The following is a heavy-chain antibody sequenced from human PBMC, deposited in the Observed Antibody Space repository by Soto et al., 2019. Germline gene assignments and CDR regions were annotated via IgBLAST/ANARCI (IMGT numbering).Heavy chain of an antibody. J-gene: IGHJ6*02. CDR1: GFTFSSYW. CDR3: ARVEGEMAPNYYYSYGMDV. CDR2: IKQDGSEK. V-gene: IGHV3-7*05. D-gene: IGHD3-16*01. Sequence: EVQLVESGGGWVQPGGSLRLSCAASGFTFSSYWMSWLRQAPGKGLEWVANIKQDGSEKYYVDSVKGRFTISRDNAKNSLYLQMNSLRAEDTAVYYCARVEGEMAPNYYYSYGMDVWGQGTTVTVSS.